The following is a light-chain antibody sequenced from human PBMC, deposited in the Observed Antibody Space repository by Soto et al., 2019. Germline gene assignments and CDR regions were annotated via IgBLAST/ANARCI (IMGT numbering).Light chain of an antibody. CDR2: GAS. V-gene: IGKV3-20*01. CDR1: QSVTNSY. J-gene: IGKJ2*01. Sequence: EIVLTQSPGTLSLSPGERATLSCRASQSVTNSYLAWYQLQPGQAPRLLMYGASHRASGIPDRFSGSGSGTDFTLTISRLEPEDSAVFYCQQYGITQFTFGQGTKLEIK. CDR3: QQYGITQFT.